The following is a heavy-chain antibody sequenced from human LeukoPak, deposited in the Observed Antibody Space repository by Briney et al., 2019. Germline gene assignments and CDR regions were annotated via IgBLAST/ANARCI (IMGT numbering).Heavy chain of an antibody. Sequence: PSETLSLTCAVYGGSFSGYYWSWIRQPPGKGREWIGEINHSGSTNYNPSLKSRVTISVDTYKNQSSLKLSSVPAAHTAVYHCARFALAEYFDYWGQGTLVTVSS. D-gene: IGHD6-19*01. V-gene: IGHV4-34*01. CDR1: GGSFSGYY. CDR3: ARFALAEYFDY. J-gene: IGHJ4*02. CDR2: INHSGST.